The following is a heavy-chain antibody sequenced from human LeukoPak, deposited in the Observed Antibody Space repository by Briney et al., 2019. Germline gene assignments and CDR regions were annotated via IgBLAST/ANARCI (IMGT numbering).Heavy chain of an antibody. CDR3: ARGDVADVVY. J-gene: IGHJ4*02. D-gene: IGHD2-21*01. Sequence: GGSLRLSCAASGFTFSSYSMNWVRQAPGKGLEWVSSISSRSSYIYYADSVKGRFTISRDDAKNSLYLQMNSLRAEDTAVYYCARGDVADVVYWGQGTLVTVSS. CDR1: GFTFSSYS. V-gene: IGHV3-21*01. CDR2: ISSRSSYI.